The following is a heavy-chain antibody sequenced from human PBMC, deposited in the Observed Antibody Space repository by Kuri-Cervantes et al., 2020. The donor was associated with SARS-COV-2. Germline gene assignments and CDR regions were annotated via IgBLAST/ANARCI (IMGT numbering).Heavy chain of an antibody. CDR3: ATDQDLLGGFRLKKYYYYGMDV. J-gene: IGHJ6*02. CDR1: GGTFSSYA. V-gene: IGHV1-24*01. D-gene: IGHD3-16*01. CDR2: FDPEDGET. Sequence: ASVKVSCKASGGTFSSYAISWVRQAPGQGLEWMGGFDPEDGETIYAQKFQGRVTMTEDTSTDTAYMELSSLRSEDTAVYYCATDQDLLGGFRLKKYYYYGMDVWGQGTTVTASS.